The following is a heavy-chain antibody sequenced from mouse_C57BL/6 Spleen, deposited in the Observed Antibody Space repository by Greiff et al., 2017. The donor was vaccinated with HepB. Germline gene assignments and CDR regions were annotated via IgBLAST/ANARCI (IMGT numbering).Heavy chain of an antibody. CDR3: ARERVITTVVGAMDY. CDR2: INPSTGGT. J-gene: IGHJ4*01. CDR1: GYSFTGYY. Sequence: EVQLQQSGPELVKPGASVKISCKASGYSFTGYYMNWVKQSPEKSLEWIGEINPSTGGTTYNQKFKAKATLTVDKSSSTAYMQLKSLTSEDSAVYYCARERVITTVVGAMDYWGQGTSVTVSS. D-gene: IGHD1-1*01. V-gene: IGHV1-42*01.